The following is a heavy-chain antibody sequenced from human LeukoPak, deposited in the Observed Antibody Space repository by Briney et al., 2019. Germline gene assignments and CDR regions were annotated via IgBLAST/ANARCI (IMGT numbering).Heavy chain of an antibody. J-gene: IGHJ5*02. D-gene: IGHD4-11*01. CDR3: ARVPRSNVAQYFGP. CDR1: EGTFRDLA. CDR2: IIPIVDIT. V-gene: IGHV1-69*04. Sequence: SVKVSCKTSEGTFRDLAIGWLRQAPGQGLEYMGRIIPIVDITEYAHNFQGRVSMTADKSTGTAYMELLSLTYEDTAVYYCARVPRSNVAQYFGPWGLGTLVTVSS.